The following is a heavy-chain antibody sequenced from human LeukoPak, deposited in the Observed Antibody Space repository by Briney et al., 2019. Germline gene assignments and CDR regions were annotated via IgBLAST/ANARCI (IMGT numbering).Heavy chain of an antibody. V-gene: IGHV4-59*08. J-gene: IGHJ4*02. Sequence: SETLSLTCTVSGGPMSPYHWGWIRQPPGKGLEWTGYIYYSGSTNYNPSLNSRVTISVDTSKNQFSLRLSSVTAADTAIYYCARAVSGRFDYWGQGTLVTVSS. CDR2: IYYSGST. CDR1: GGPMSPYH. CDR3: ARAVSGRFDY. D-gene: IGHD6-19*01.